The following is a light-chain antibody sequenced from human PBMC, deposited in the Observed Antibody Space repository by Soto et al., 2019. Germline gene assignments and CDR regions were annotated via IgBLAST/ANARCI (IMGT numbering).Light chain of an antibody. CDR1: QSVSPW. CDR2: KAS. CDR3: QQYNTWSAWT. Sequence: DIQMTQSPSTLSASVGDRVTITCRATQSVSPWLAWYQQKPGTAPKLLIYKASSLQSGVSSRFSGSGSGTEFTLTISSLQPDDFATYYCQQYNTWSAWTFGQGTKVEIK. V-gene: IGKV1-5*03. J-gene: IGKJ1*01.